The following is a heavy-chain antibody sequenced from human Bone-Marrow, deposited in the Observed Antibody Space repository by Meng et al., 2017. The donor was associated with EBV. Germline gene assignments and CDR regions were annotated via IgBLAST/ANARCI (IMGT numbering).Heavy chain of an antibody. D-gene: IGHD6-19*01. CDR1: GYTFLSYY. Sequence: LLVQSGSGGQRRGASGNVSCKASGYTFLSYYIHWVRQAPGQGLEWMGWINPNNGDTKFAQKFQGRVTLTRDTSIRTAYMDLNRLGSDDTAVYYCARVSAGGIAVAGPAGGFDYWGQGTLVTVSS. J-gene: IGHJ4*02. CDR3: ARVSAGGIAVAGPAGGFDY. CDR2: INPNNGDT. V-gene: IGHV1-2*02.